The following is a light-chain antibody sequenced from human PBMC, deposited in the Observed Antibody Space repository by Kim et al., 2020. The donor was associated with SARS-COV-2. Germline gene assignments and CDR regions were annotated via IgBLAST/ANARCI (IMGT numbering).Light chain of an antibody. CDR3: QQYYSAPYT. V-gene: IGKV4-1*01. CDR1: QIILSSSNNKNY. J-gene: IGKJ2*01. Sequence: DIVMTQSPDSLAVSLGERATINCKSSQIILSSSNNKNYLAWYQQNPGQPPKLLIYWASTRESGVPDRFSGSGSATDFTLSISSLQAEDVAVHYCQQYYSAPYTFGQGTKLEI. CDR2: WAS.